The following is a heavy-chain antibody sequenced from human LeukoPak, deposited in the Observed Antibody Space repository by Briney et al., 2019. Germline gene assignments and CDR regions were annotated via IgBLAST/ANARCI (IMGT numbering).Heavy chain of an antibody. Sequence: GGSLRLSCAASGFTFSTYGFHWVRQAPGKGLVWVSRINSDGSSTSYADSVKGRFTISRDNAKNTLYLQMNSLRAEDTAVYYCARDEGRGYYYDSSGYSNFDYWGQGTLVTVSS. D-gene: IGHD3-22*01. CDR1: GFTFSTYG. CDR3: ARDEGRGYYYDSSGYSNFDY. V-gene: IGHV3-74*01. J-gene: IGHJ4*02. CDR2: INSDGSST.